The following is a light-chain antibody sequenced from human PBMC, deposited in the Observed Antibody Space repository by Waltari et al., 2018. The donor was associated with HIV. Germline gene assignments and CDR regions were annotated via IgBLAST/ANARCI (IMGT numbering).Light chain of an antibody. CDR1: GLSKQY. CDR3: QSADASDTFLWV. J-gene: IGLJ3*02. Sequence: SYELTQTPSVSVSPGQTARITCSGDGLSKQYTYWYQQRPGQAPVLVIYKDSERHSGIPERYSGSSSGTTVTLTISGVQAEDEADYYCQSADASDTFLWVFGGGTKVTVL. V-gene: IGLV3-25*03. CDR2: KDS.